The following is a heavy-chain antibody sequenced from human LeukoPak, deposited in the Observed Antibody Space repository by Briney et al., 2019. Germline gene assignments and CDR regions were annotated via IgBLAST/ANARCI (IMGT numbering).Heavy chain of an antibody. CDR3: AKSDDYIDRYYFVS. V-gene: IGHV3-23*01. J-gene: IGHJ4*02. CDR1: GFTFSGYG. D-gene: IGHD5-24*01. Sequence: VGSLRLSCAASGFTFSGYGMSWGRQAPGKGLEWVSGILGIGDHTASADSVKVRFTISRDNSNNTLYLQMNRLRAEDTAVYYCAKSDDYIDRYYFVSWGQGTLVTVSS. CDR2: ILGIGDHT.